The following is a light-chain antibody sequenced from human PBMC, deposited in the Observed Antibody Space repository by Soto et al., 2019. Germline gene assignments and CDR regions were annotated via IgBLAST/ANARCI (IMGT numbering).Light chain of an antibody. Sequence: EIILTQSPVNLSVSPGERATLSCRASQSVSSSSLTWYQQKPGQAPRLLIYGASTRATGIPDRFSGSGSGTDFSLTISRLEPEDFAVYYCLQFDISPLYTFGQGTKVDI. CDR2: GAS. CDR3: LQFDISPLYT. CDR1: QSVSSSS. V-gene: IGKV3-20*01. J-gene: IGKJ2*01.